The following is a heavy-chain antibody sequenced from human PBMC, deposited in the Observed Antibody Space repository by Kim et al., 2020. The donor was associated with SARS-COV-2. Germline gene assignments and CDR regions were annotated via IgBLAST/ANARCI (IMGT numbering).Heavy chain of an antibody. V-gene: IGHV4-59*01. J-gene: IGHJ5*02. CDR3: AGDPTGYAYGLGWFDP. CDR1: DGSISRYY. D-gene: IGHD5-18*01. Sequence: SETLSLTCSVFDGSISRYYWSWIRQPPGQALEWIGSMYHTGSTHYNPSLKSRVIISVDTSKNQFSLHLSSVAAADTAVYYCAGDPTGYAYGLGWFDPWGQGTLVTVSS. CDR2: MYHTGST.